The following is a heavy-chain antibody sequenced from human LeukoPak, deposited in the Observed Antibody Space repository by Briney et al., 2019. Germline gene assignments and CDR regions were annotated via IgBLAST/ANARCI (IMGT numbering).Heavy chain of an antibody. J-gene: IGHJ1*01. CDR1: GFTFDDYG. CDR3: ASLDIPDSSGWYGLH. CDR2: INWDGGST. Sequence: GGSLRLSCAASGFTFDDYGMSWVRQAPGKGLEWVSGINWDGGSTGYADSVKGRFTSSRDNAKNSLYLQMNILRAEDTAVYYCASLDIPDSSGWYGLHWGQGTLVTVSS. D-gene: IGHD6-19*01. V-gene: IGHV3-20*04.